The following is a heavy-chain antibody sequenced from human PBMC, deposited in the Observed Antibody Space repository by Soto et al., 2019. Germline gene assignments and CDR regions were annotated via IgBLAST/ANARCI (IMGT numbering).Heavy chain of an antibody. Sequence: KQSQTLSLTCAISGDSVSSNRAAWNWIRKSPSRGLEGLGRTNYRSKWNNDYAVSVKSRITINPDTSKNQFSLQLNSVTPEDTAVYYGARTVISRAFDIWGQGTMVTVSS. V-gene: IGHV6-1*01. D-gene: IGHD3-16*02. CDR3: ARTVISRAFDI. J-gene: IGHJ3*02. CDR2: TNYRSKWNN. CDR1: GDSVSSNRAA.